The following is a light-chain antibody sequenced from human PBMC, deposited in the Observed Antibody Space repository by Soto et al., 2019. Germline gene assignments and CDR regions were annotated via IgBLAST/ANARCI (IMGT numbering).Light chain of an antibody. CDR3: QQSNTYWT. V-gene: IGKV1-5*01. CDR2: DAS. Sequence: DIQMTQSPSTLSPSVGDRVTITCRASQSISSWLAWYQQKPGKAPKLLIYDASSLESGVPSRFSGSGSGTEFTLNISSLQPDDFATYYCQQSNTYWTFGQGTK. CDR1: QSISSW. J-gene: IGKJ1*01.